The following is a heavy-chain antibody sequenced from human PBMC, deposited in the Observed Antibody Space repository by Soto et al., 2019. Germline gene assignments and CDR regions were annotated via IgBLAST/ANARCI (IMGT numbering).Heavy chain of an antibody. Sequence: ASVKVSCKASGYTFTSYYMHWVRQAPGQGLEWMGIINPSGGSTSYAQKFQGRVTMTRDTSTSTVYMELSSLRSEDTAVYYCAREMFVYGGNSGWFDPWGQGTLVTVSS. D-gene: IGHD4-17*01. CDR2: INPSGGST. V-gene: IGHV1-46*01. CDR1: GYTFTSYY. J-gene: IGHJ5*02. CDR3: AREMFVYGGNSGWFDP.